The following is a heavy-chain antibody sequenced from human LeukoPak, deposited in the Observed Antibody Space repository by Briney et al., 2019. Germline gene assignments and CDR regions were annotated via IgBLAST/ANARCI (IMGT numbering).Heavy chain of an antibody. V-gene: IGHV1-18*01. CDR3: ARSGGSYRLYRFDY. Sequence: ASVKVSCKASGYTFTNYGISWVRQAPGQGLEWMGWISVYNGNTNYAQKLQGRVTMTTDTSTSSVYMELRSQRSDDTAVYYCARSGGSYRLYRFDYWGQGTLVTVSS. CDR1: GYTFTNYG. D-gene: IGHD1-26*01. CDR2: ISVYNGNT. J-gene: IGHJ4*02.